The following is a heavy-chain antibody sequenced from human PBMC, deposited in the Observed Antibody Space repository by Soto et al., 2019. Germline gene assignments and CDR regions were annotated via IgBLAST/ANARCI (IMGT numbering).Heavy chain of an antibody. J-gene: IGHJ6*02. CDR3: ARDRPVPAAHRLLYYYYGMDV. Sequence: SETLSLTCTVSGGSISSGGYYWSWIRQHPGKGLEWIGYIYYSGSTYYNPSLKSRVTISVDTSKNQFSLKLSSVTAADTAVNYCARDRPVPAAHRLLYYYYGMDVWGQGTTVTVSS. CDR1: GGSISSGGYY. CDR2: IYYSGST. V-gene: IGHV4-31*03. D-gene: IGHD2-2*01.